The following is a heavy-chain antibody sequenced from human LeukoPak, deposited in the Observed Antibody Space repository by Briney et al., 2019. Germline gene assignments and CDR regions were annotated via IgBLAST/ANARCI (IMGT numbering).Heavy chain of an antibody. V-gene: IGHV4-39*01. J-gene: IGHJ4*02. Sequence: SETLSLTCTVSGGSISSSSYYWGWIRQPPGKGLEWIGSIYYSGSTYYNPSLKSRVTISVDTSKNQFSLKLSSVTAADTAVYYCARHLWDAVAGINYWGQGTLVTVSS. D-gene: IGHD6-19*01. CDR3: ARHLWDAVAGINY. CDR2: IYYSGST. CDR1: GGSISSSSYY.